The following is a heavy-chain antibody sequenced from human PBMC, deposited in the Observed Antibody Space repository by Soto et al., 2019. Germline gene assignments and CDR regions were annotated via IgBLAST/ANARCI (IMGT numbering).Heavy chain of an antibody. Sequence: PVGSLRLSCEASGFTFSGYWMSWVRQAPGKGLEWVADIKHDGSVQYYVDSVKGRLTISRDNAKKQLYLQMNGLRAEDTALYYCARAQYSNAWYRFHLGGPGTLLTV. D-gene: IGHD4-4*01. CDR2: IKHDGSVQ. V-gene: IGHV3-7*03. CDR1: GFTFSGYW. J-gene: IGHJ4*02. CDR3: ARAQYSNAWYRFHL.